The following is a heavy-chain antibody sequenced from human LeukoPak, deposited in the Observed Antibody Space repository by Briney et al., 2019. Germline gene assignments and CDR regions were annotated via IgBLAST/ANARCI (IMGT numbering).Heavy chain of an antibody. CDR2: IKQDGSEK. CDR1: GFTFSSYT. J-gene: IGHJ4*02. V-gene: IGHV3-7*01. D-gene: IGHD3-22*01. Sequence: GGSLRLSCAASGFTFSSYTMHWIRQAPGKGLEWVANIKQDGSEKYYVDSVKGRFTISRDNAKNSLYLQMNSLRAEDTAVYYCARDDYDSSGYYFYFDYWGQGTLVTVSS. CDR3: ARDDYDSSGYYFYFDY.